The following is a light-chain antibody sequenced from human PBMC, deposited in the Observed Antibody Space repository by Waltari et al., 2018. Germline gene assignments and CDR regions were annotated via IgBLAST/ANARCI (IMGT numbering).Light chain of an antibody. CDR1: QSVGSY. Sequence: DIVLTQSPATLSLSPGDTATLSCRASQSVGSYLAWYQQKPGQPPRLLIYDASNRATGVPARFRGSGSGTEFTLTIRSLEAEDFAVYYCQQRSNWTPHTFGQGARLDIK. V-gene: IGKV3-11*01. CDR3: QQRSNWTPHT. J-gene: IGKJ2*01. CDR2: DAS.